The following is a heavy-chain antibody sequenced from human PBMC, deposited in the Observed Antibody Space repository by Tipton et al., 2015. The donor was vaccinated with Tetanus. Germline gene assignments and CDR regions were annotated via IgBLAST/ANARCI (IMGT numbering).Heavy chain of an antibody. J-gene: IGHJ4*01. Sequence: TLSLTCAVYGESFSDYYWSWIRQPPGKGLEWIGEIHPSGITDYHPSLKSRVIISVDTSKNQFSLKLSSVTAADSALYFCGRGTDAYKSGNYWGQGTLVTVSS. V-gene: IGHV4-34*01. CDR3: GRGTDAYKSGNY. D-gene: IGHD5-24*01. CDR1: GESFSDYY. CDR2: IHPSGIT.